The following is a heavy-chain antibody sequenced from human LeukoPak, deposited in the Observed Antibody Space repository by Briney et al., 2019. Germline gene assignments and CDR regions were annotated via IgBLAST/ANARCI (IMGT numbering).Heavy chain of an antibody. D-gene: IGHD3-22*01. J-gene: IGHJ4*02. Sequence: PGGSLRLSCAASGFTFSSYGMHWVRQAPGKGLEWVAVIWYDGSNKYYADSVKGRFTISRDNSKNTLYLQMNSLRAEDTAVYYCARGEARDTMIDNLSIDYWGQGTLVTVSS. V-gene: IGHV3-30*19. CDR1: GFTFSSYG. CDR3: ARGEARDTMIDNLSIDY. CDR2: IWYDGSNK.